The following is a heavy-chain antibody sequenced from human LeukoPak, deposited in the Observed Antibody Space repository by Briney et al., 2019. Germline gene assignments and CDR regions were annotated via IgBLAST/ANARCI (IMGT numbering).Heavy chain of an antibody. CDR2: INPNSGDT. D-gene: IGHD2-15*01. J-gene: IGHJ5*02. CDR1: GYTFTGYY. Sequence: ASVKVSCKASGYTFTGYYMHWVRQAPGQGLEWMGWINPNSGDTNYAQKFQGRVTMTRDTSISTAYMELSRLRSDDTAVYYCARGKLLRSVLGNNWFDPWGQGTLVTVSS. CDR3: ARGKLLRSVLGNNWFDP. V-gene: IGHV1-2*02.